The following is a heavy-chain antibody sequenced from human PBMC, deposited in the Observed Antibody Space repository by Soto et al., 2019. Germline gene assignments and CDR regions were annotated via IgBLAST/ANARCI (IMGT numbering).Heavy chain of an antibody. CDR3: AKSRDSSSSGDWFDP. CDR2: ISGSGGST. V-gene: IGHV3-23*01. Sequence: EVQLLESGGGLVQPGGSLRLSCAASGFTFSSYAMSWVRQAPGKGLEWVSAISGSGGSTYYSDSVKGRFTISRDNSKNTLYLQMNSLRAEDTAVYYCAKSRDSSSSGDWFDPWGQGTLVTVSS. J-gene: IGHJ5*02. D-gene: IGHD6-6*01. CDR1: GFTFSSYA.